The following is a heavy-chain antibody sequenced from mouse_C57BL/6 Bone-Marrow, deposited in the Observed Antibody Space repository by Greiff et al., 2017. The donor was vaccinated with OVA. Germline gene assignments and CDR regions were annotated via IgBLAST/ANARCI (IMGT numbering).Heavy chain of an antibody. D-gene: IGHD1-1*01. V-gene: IGHV1-55*01. CDR2: IYPGSGST. CDR1: GYTFTSYW. CDR3: ARSGTVVAGDY. Sequence: QVHVKQPGAELVKPGASVKMSCKASGYTFTSYWITWVKQRPGQGLEWIGDIYPGSGSTNYNEKFKSKATLTVDTSSSTAYMQLSSLTSEDSAVYYCARSGTVVAGDYWGQGTTLTVSS. J-gene: IGHJ2*01.